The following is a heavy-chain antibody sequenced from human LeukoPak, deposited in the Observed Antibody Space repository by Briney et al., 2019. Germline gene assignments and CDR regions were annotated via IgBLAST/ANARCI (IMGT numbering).Heavy chain of an antibody. J-gene: IGHJ3*02. V-gene: IGHV1-3*03. CDR2: INAGTGNT. CDR1: GYIFISYA. CDR3: ARGQYYYASGSSFLKRGVSAFDI. Sequence: GASVKVSCKASGYIFISYAMHWVRQAPGQRLEWMGSINAGTGNTKYSQEFQGRVTITRDTSAGTAYMELSSLRSEDMAVYYCARGQYYYASGSSFLKRGVSAFDIWGQGTMVTVSS. D-gene: IGHD3-10*01.